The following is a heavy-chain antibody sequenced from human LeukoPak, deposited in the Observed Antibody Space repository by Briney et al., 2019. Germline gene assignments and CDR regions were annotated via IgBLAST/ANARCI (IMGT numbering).Heavy chain of an antibody. CDR3: ARGLGSSAGLAFDI. J-gene: IGHJ3*02. V-gene: IGHV3-48*04. D-gene: IGHD3-16*01. Sequence: GESLRLSCAASGFTFSSYAMSWVRQAPGKGLEWVSAISGSGSTIYYADSVKGRFTISRDNAKNSLYLQMNSLRAEDTAVYYCARGLGSSAGLAFDIWGQGTMVTVSS. CDR2: ISGSGSTI. CDR1: GFTFSSYA.